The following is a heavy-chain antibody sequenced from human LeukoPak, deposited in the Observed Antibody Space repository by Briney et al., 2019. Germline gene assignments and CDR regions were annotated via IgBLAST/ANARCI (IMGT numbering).Heavy chain of an antibody. CDR1: GFTFSSYE. Sequence: PGGSLRLSCAASGFTFSSYEMNWVRQAPGKGLEWVSYISSSGSTIYYADSVKGRFTISRDNAKNSLYLQMNSLRAEDTAVHYCARDNGYCSSTSCSGYYYGMDVWGKGTTVTVSS. D-gene: IGHD2-2*03. V-gene: IGHV3-48*03. CDR3: ARDNGYCSSTSCSGYYYGMDV. J-gene: IGHJ6*04. CDR2: ISSSGSTI.